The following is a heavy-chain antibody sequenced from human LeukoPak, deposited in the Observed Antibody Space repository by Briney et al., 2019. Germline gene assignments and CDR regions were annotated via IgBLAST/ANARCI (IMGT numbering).Heavy chain of an antibody. CDR2: IKQDGSEK. J-gene: IGHJ4*02. V-gene: IGHV3-7*01. CDR3: ARDGSDSSGYPIDY. CDR1: GFTFSSYW. Sequence: GGSLRLSCAASGFTFSSYWTSWVRPAPGKGLEWVANIKQDGSEKYYVDSVKGRFTISRDNAKNSLYLRINSLRAKDTAVYYCARDGSDSSGYPIDYWGQGTLVTVSS. D-gene: IGHD3-22*01.